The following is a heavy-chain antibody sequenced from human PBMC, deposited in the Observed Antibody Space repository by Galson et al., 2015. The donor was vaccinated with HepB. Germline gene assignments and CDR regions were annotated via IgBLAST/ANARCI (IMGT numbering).Heavy chain of an antibody. V-gene: IGHV3-23*01. CDR1: GFSFTRYA. CDR2: ITSSGGNS. Sequence: LRLSCAASGFSFTRYAMTWVRQAPGKGLEWVSSITSSGGNSYYTDSVKGRFTISRDNSKNTLYLQMNSLRAEDTAVYYCARDGYSSSWYVRYFDLWGRGTLVTVSS. D-gene: IGHD6-13*01. J-gene: IGHJ2*01. CDR3: ARDGYSSSWYVRYFDL.